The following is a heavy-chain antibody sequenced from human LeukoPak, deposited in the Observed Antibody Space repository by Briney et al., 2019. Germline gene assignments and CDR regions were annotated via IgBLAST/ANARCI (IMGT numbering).Heavy chain of an antibody. V-gene: IGHV3-7*03. J-gene: IGHJ4*02. CDR3: AREYCSGGTCYAPGY. D-gene: IGHD2-15*01. CDR1: GFTFSDCW. Sequence: GGSLRLSCAASGFTFSDCWMTWVRQTPGKTLEWMATINQSGRDKYYVPSVEGRFTLSRDNAKNSLYLQMNNLRAEDTAIYYCAREYCSGGTCYAPGYWGQGTLVTVSS. CDR2: INQSGRDK.